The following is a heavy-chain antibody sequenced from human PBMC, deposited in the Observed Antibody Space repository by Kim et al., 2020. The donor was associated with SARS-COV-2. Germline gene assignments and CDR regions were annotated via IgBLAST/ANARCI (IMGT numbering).Heavy chain of an antibody. D-gene: IGHD4-17*01. V-gene: IGHV1-18*01. CDR3: ARGAYGDVSFDY. J-gene: IGHJ4*02. Sequence: SAQKVQGRVTMPTDTSTNTAYMELWSLRSDDTAIYYCARGAYGDVSFDYWGQGTLVTVSS.